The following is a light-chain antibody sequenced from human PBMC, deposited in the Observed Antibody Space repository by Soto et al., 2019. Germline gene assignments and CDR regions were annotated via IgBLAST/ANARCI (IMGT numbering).Light chain of an antibody. V-gene: IGKV3-20*01. CDR2: AAS. CDR3: HQYLSPPQT. J-gene: IGKJ2*01. Sequence: EIVLMQSPGTLSLSPGERATLSCRASQTMTRAYVAWYQQKPGQAPRLLIYAASYRATGISDKFSGSGSGTDFSLTISRLEPEDSAVYYCHQYLSPPQTFGQGTKVEIK. CDR1: QTMTRAY.